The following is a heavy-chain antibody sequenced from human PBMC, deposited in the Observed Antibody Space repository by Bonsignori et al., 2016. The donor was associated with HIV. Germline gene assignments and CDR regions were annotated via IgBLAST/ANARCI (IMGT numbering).Heavy chain of an antibody. Sequence: WVRQAPGQGLEWMGWISAYNGNTNYAQKLQGRVTMTTDTSTSTAYMELRSLRSDDTAVYYCAGEGDSGSEFDPWGQGTLVTVSS. D-gene: IGHD1-26*01. CDR2: ISAYNGNT. V-gene: IGHV1-18*01. J-gene: IGHJ5*02. CDR3: AGEGDSGSEFDP.